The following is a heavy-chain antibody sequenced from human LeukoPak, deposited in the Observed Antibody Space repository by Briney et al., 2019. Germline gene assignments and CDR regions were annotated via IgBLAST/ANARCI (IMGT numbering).Heavy chain of an antibody. CDR3: ARRLRLGELEP. Sequence: IPSETLSLTCTVSGGSISSGNYYWSWIRQPPGKGLEWIGYIYYSGSTNYNPSLKSRVTISVDTSKNQFSLKLSSVTAADTAVYYCARRLRLGELEPWGQGTLVTVSS. V-gene: IGHV4-61*01. CDR1: GGSISSGNYY. J-gene: IGHJ5*02. CDR2: IYYSGST. D-gene: IGHD3-16*01.